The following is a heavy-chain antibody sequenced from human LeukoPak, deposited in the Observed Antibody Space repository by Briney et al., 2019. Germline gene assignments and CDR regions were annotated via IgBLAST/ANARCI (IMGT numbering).Heavy chain of an antibody. D-gene: IGHD6-19*01. Sequence: GGSLRLSRAASGFTFSSYAMHWVRQAPGKGLEWVAVISYDGSNKYYADSVKGRFTISRDNSKNTLYLQMNSLRAEDTAVYYCARDADHSSGWYGPFDYWGQGTLVTVSS. CDR2: ISYDGSNK. CDR1: GFTFSSYA. CDR3: ARDADHSSGWYGPFDY. J-gene: IGHJ4*02. V-gene: IGHV3-30-3*01.